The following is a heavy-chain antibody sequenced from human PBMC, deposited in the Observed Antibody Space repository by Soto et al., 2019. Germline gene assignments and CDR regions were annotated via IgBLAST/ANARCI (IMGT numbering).Heavy chain of an antibody. CDR3: ARDLTMVWERGNMDV. Sequence: QVQLVQSGAEVKKPGASVKVSCKASGYTFTSYGISWVRQAPGQGLEWMGWISAYNGNTNYAQKLQGRVIMTTDTSTSTAYMELRSLRSDATAVYYCARDLTMVWERGNMDVWGQGTTVTVSS. J-gene: IGHJ6*02. CDR2: ISAYNGNT. V-gene: IGHV1-18*01. CDR1: GYTFTSYG. D-gene: IGHD3-10*01.